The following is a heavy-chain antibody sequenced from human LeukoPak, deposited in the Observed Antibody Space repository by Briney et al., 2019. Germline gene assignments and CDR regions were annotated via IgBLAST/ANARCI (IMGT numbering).Heavy chain of an antibody. J-gene: IGHJ4*02. V-gene: IGHV1-2*02. CDR1: GYTFISYA. CDR2: INPNSGGT. CDR3: AREVGWQQLVHY. D-gene: IGHD6-13*01. Sequence: GASVKVSCKASGYTFISYAMNWVRQAPGQGLEWMGWINPNSGGTNYAQKFQGRVTMTRDTSISTAYMELSRLRSDDTAVYYCAREVGWQQLVHYWGQGTLVTVSS.